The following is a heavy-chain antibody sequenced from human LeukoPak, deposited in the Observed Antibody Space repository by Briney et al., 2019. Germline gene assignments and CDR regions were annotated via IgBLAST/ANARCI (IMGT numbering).Heavy chain of an antibody. CDR2: FDPEKGET. Sequence: ASVKVSCKVSGYTLTELAMHWVRQAPGEGLEWMGGFDPEKGETIYTQQLQGRLTMTEDTSTDTAYMELSSLTSEDTAVYYCATPLGPLGLIPYYFDYWGQGTLVTVSS. D-gene: IGHD2-21*01. J-gene: IGHJ4*02. CDR1: GYTLTELA. CDR3: ATPLGPLGLIPYYFDY. V-gene: IGHV1-24*01.